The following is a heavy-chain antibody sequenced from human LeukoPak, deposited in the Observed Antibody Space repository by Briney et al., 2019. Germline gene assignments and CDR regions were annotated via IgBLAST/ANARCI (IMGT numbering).Heavy chain of an antibody. V-gene: IGHV1-2*02. J-gene: IGHJ4*02. CDR2: INPNSGGT. Sequence: ASVKVSCKASGYTSTGYYMHWVRQAPGQGLEWMGWINPNSGGTNYAQKFQGRVTMTRDTSISTAYMELSRLRSDDTAVYYCARDSHSSSWYSEFDYWGQGTLVTVSS. CDR3: ARDSHSSSWYSEFDY. D-gene: IGHD6-13*01. CDR1: GYTSTGYY.